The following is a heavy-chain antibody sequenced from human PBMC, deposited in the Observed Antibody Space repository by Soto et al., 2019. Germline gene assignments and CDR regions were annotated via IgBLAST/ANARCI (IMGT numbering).Heavy chain of an antibody. CDR1: GFTFSNYA. CDR2: ISHDETTK. J-gene: IGHJ4*02. D-gene: IGHD5-12*01. CDR3: ARTRNYIVATPPVY. Sequence: QVQLVESGGGVVQPGKSLRLSCAASGFTFSNYALHWVRQAPGKGLEWVAVISHDETTKYYVDSVKGRFTISRDNAENTLYLQTDSLRLEDTAVYYCARTRNYIVATPPVYWGQGTLVTVSS. V-gene: IGHV3-30-3*01.